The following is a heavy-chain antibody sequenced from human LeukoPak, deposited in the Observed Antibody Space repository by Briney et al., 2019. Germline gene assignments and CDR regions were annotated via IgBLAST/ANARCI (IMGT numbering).Heavy chain of an antibody. CDR2: ISYDGSNK. CDR3: AREGYDSSGYYYGLDY. Sequence: GRSLRLSCAASGFTFSSYAMHWVRQAPGKGLEWVAVISYDGSNKYYADPVKGRFTISRDNSKNTLYLQMNSLRAEDTAVYYCAREGYDSSGYYYGLDYWGQGTLVTVSS. D-gene: IGHD3-22*01. J-gene: IGHJ4*02. V-gene: IGHV3-30-3*01. CDR1: GFTFSSYA.